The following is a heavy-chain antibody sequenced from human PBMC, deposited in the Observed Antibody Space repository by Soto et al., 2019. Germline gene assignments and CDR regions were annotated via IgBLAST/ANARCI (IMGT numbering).Heavy chain of an antibody. J-gene: IGHJ3*02. CDR3: AGGDCSGGSCYSSDAFDI. CDR1: GFTFSSYS. D-gene: IGHD2-15*01. CDR2: ISSSSSTI. V-gene: IGHV3-48*02. Sequence: GGSLRLSCAASGFTFSSYSMNWFRQAPGKGLEWVSYISSSSSTIYYADSVKGRFTISRDNAKNSLYLQMNSLRDEDTAVYYCAGGDCSGGSCYSSDAFDIWGQGTMVTVSS.